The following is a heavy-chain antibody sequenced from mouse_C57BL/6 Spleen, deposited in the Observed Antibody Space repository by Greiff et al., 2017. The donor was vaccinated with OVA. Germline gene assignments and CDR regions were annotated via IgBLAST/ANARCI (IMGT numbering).Heavy chain of an antibody. CDR3: ARGGPGTNFDY. Sequence: QVQLQQSGPELVKPGASVKISCKASGYAFSSSWMNWVKQRPGKGLEWIGRIYPGDGDTNYNGKFKGKATLTADKSSSTAYMQLSSLTSEDSAVYFCARGGPGTNFDYWGQGTTLTVSS. J-gene: IGHJ2*01. CDR1: GYAFSSSW. D-gene: IGHD4-1*01. CDR2: IYPGDGDT. V-gene: IGHV1-82*01.